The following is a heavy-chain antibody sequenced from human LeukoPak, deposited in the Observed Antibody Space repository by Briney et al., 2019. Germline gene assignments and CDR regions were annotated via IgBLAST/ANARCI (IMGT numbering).Heavy chain of an antibody. CDR3: ATFNLEMATTSDY. Sequence: ASVKVSCKVSGYTFTDYYMHWVQQAHGKGLEWMGLVDPEDGETIYAEKFQGRVTITADTSTDTAYMELSSLRSEDTAVYCCATFNLEMATTSDYWGQGTLVTVSS. J-gene: IGHJ4*02. CDR2: VDPEDGET. V-gene: IGHV1-69-2*01. D-gene: IGHD5-24*01. CDR1: GYTFTDYY.